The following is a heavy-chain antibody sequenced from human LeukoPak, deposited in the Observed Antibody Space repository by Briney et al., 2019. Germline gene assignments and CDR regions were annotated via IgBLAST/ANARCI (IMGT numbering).Heavy chain of an antibody. CDR3: ARQQSDTSLFDP. J-gene: IGHJ5*02. CDR2: IFYSGSA. D-gene: IGHD2-21*02. CDR1: GDSISSTSYY. Sequence: SETLSLTCIVSGDSISSTSYYWAWIRQPPGKGLEWIGMIFYSGSAYYTPSLRGRVTLSEDTSRNQFSLNLISVTAADTGVYFCARQQSDTSLFDPWGQGTLVTVSS. V-gene: IGHV4-39*01.